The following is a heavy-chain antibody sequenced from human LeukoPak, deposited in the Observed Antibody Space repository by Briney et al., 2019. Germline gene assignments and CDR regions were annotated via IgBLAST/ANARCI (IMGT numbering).Heavy chain of an antibody. CDR1: GGSFSGYY. J-gene: IGHJ4*02. CDR2: INHSGST. CDR3: ARGPPDSSSWYQSWEMGY. V-gene: IGHV4-34*01. Sequence: SETLSLACAVYGGSFSGYYWSWIRRPPGKGLEWIGEINHSGSTNYNPSLKSRVTISVDTSKNQFSLKLSSVTAADTAVYYCARGPPDSSSWYQSWEMGYWGQGTLVTVSS. D-gene: IGHD6-13*01.